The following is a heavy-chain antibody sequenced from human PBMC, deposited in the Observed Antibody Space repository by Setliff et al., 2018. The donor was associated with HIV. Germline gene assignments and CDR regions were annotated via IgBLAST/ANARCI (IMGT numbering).Heavy chain of an antibody. CDR2: TSPNRDGA. Sequence: ASVKVSCKASGFTFNDYYIHWVRQAPGQGLEWMGWTSPNRDGANYAQKFQGRVTMTRDTSMRTVYMELRSLTSDDTAVYYCARRGYFDYWGQGTPVTVSS. CDR1: GFTFNDYY. V-gene: IGHV1-2*02. CDR3: ARRGYFDY. J-gene: IGHJ4*02.